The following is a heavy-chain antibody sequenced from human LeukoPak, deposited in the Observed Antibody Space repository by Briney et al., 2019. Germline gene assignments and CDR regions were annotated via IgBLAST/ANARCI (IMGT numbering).Heavy chain of an antibody. D-gene: IGHD3-10*01. CDR3: ARDGERAMVRRYNWFDP. CDR2: IYYSGST. V-gene: IGHV4-39*07. CDR1: GGSITSSSYY. Sequence: SETLSLTCTVSGGSITSSSYYWGWIRQPPGKGLEWIASIYYSGSTYYNPSLKSRVTISVDTSKNQFSLKLSSVTAADTAVYYCARDGERAMVRRYNWFDPWGQGTLVTVSS. J-gene: IGHJ5*02.